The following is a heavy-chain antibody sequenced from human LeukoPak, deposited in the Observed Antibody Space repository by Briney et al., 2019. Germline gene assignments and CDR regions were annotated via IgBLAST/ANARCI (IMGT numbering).Heavy chain of an antibody. CDR2: ISGGTI. CDR1: GFTFNTYS. D-gene: IGHD2-21*02. CDR3: ARDHDFSFDY. V-gene: IGHV3-48*02. Sequence: GESLKISCAASGFTFNTYSMNWVRQAPGKGLEWISYISGGTIYYADSVKGRFTISRDNVGNSLFLQMNSLRDEDTAVHYCARDHDFSFDYWGQGTLVTVSS. J-gene: IGHJ4*02.